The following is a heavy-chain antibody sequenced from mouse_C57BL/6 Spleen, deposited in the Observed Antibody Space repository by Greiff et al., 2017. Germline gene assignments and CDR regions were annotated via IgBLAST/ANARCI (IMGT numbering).Heavy chain of an antibody. J-gene: IGHJ2*01. CDR2: IDPSDSEP. D-gene: IGHD2-1*01. CDR3: ARCNYRRVYFDY. V-gene: IGHV1-52*01. CDR1: GYTFTSYW. Sequence: QVQLQQPGAELVRPGSSVKLSCKASGYTFTSYWMHWVKQRPIQGLEWIGNIDPSDSEPHYNQKFKDKATLTVDKSSSTAYMQLSSLTSEDSAVYYCARCNYRRVYFDYWGQGTTLTVSS.